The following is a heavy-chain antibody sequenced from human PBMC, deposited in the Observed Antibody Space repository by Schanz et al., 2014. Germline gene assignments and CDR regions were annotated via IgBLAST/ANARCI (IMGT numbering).Heavy chain of an antibody. D-gene: IGHD2-21*02. CDR2: IWYNGSNK. CDR3: ARPSDSSWYMDV. CDR1: GFTFSTYA. Sequence: VQLLESGGGLVRPGGSLRLSCAASGFTFSTYAMSWVRQAPGKGLEWVAVIWYNGSNKYYADSVRGRFTISRDNAKNSLYLQMNSLRAEDTAVYYCARPSDSSWYMDVWGKGTTVTVSS. V-gene: IGHV3-33*08. J-gene: IGHJ6*03.